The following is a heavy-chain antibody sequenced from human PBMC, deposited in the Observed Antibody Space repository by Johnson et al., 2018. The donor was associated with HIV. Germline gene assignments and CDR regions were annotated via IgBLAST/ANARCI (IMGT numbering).Heavy chain of an antibody. CDR3: ARGALGDWVDAFDS. CDR2: ISYDGSDK. Sequence: QVQLVESGGGVVQPGRSLRLSCAASGFTFSSYGMHWVRQAPGKGLEWAAVISYDGSDKYYADSVKGRFTISRDNSKNTLYLQMNSLRAEDTAVFYCARGALGDWVDAFDSWGQGTMVTVSS. CDR1: GFTFSSYG. D-gene: IGHD3-16*01. J-gene: IGHJ3*02. V-gene: IGHV3-30*03.